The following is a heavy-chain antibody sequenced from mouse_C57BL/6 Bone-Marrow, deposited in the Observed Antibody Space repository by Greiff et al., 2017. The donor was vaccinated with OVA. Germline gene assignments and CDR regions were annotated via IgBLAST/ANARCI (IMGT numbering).Heavy chain of an antibody. V-gene: IGHV1-54*01. J-gene: IGHJ3*01. CDR1: GYAFTNYL. CDR2: INPGSGGT. Sequence: VQLQQSGAELVRPGTSVKVSCKASGYAFTNYLIEWVKQRPGQGLEWIGVINPGSGGTNYNEKFKGKATLTADKSSSTAYMQLSSLTSEDSAVYFCARSGYGSSAWFAYWGQGTLVTVSA. D-gene: IGHD1-1*01. CDR3: ARSGYGSSAWFAY.